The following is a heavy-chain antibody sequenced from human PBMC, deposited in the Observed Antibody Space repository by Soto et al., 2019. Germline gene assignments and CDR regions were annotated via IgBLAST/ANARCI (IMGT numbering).Heavy chain of an antibody. CDR3: ARERSCSSTSCYERNAFDI. V-gene: IGHV4-34*01. J-gene: IGHJ3*02. Sequence: PSETLSLTCAVYGGSFSGYYWSRIRQPPRKGLEWIGEINHSGSTNYNPSLKSRVTISVDTSKNQFSLKLSSVTAADTAVYYCARERSCSSTSCYERNAFDIWGQGTMVTVSS. CDR2: INHSGST. D-gene: IGHD2-2*01. CDR1: GGSFSGYY.